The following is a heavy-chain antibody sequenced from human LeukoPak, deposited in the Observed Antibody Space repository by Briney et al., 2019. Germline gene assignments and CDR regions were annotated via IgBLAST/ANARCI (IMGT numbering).Heavy chain of an antibody. V-gene: IGHV1-69*02. CDR2: IIPILGIA. CDR3: AKPLGYCSSTSCYKRDDAFDI. D-gene: IGHD2-2*02. CDR1: GGTFSSYT. J-gene: IGHJ3*02. Sequence: SAKVSCKASGGTFSSYTISWVRQAPGQGLEWMGRIIPILGIANYAQKFQGRVTITADKSTSTAYMELSSLRSEDTAVYYCAKPLGYCSSTSCYKRDDAFDIWGQGTMVTVSS.